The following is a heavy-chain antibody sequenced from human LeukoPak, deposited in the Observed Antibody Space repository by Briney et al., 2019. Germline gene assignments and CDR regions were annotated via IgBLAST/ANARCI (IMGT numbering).Heavy chain of an antibody. V-gene: IGHV1-8*03. CDR2: MNPNTGNA. D-gene: IGHD4-11*01. Sequence: VASVKVSCKASGYTFTNFDINWVRQATGQGLEWMGWMNPNTGNAGYAQNFQDRVTITWDASISTAYMDLSSLRSEDTAVYYCARVGYSNSYDYWGQGTLVTVSS. J-gene: IGHJ4*02. CDR1: GYTFTNFD. CDR3: ARVGYSNSYDY.